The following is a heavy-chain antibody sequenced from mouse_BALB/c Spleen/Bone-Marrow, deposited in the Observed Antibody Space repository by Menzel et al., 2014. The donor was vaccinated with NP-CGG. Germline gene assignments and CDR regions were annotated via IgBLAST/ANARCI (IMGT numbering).Heavy chain of an antibody. CDR1: GYSITSDYA. Sequence: EVQLVESGPGLVKPSQSLSFTCTVTGYSITSDYAWNWIRQLPGNKLEWVGYISYSGSTSYNPSFKSRISITRDTSKTQFFLQFNSVTTEDTATYYCASPGGAMDYWGPGTSVTVSS. J-gene: IGHJ4*01. CDR3: ASPGGAMDY. CDR2: ISYSGST. V-gene: IGHV3-2*02.